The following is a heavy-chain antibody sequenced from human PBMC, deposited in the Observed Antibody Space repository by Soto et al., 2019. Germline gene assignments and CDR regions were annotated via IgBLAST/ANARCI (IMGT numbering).Heavy chain of an antibody. CDR1: GYTFTGYY. J-gene: IGHJ6*02. V-gene: IGHV1-2*04. Sequence: ASVKVSCKASGYTFTGYYMHWVRQAPGQGLEWMGWINPNSGGTNYAQKFQGWVTMTRDTSISAAYMELSRLRSDDTAVYYCARESVAATNYYYGMDVWGQGTTVTVSS. CDR2: INPNSGGT. D-gene: IGHD2-15*01. CDR3: ARESVAATNYYYGMDV.